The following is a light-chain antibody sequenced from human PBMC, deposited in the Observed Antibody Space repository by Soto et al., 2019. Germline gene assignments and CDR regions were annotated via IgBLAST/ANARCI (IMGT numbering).Light chain of an antibody. J-gene: IGKJ4*01. CDR2: AAS. CDR3: QQLKSYPLS. CDR1: QDISSY. Sequence: DIPLTQSPSFLSASVGDTVTITCRTSQDISSYLAWYQQKPGKAPQLLISAASTLQSGVPSRFSGSGSGTEFTLTISSLQPEDFATYYCQQLKSYPLSFGGGTKVEI. V-gene: IGKV1-9*01.